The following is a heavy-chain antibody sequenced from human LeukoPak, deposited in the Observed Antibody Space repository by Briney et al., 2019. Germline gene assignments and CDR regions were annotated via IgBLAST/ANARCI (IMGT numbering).Heavy chain of an antibody. CDR2: ITGSGRT. J-gene: IGHJ4*02. CDR1: GISFTSFA. V-gene: IGHV3-23*01. D-gene: IGHD6-6*01. Sequence: GGSLRLSYAASGISFTSFAMTWVRQAPGKGLEWVSVITGSGRTFYAASVEGRFTISRDNSKNTLSLQLDSLTADDTAIYYCAKGKRVGSPYYFDSWGQGTLVTVSS. CDR3: AKGKRVGSPYYFDS.